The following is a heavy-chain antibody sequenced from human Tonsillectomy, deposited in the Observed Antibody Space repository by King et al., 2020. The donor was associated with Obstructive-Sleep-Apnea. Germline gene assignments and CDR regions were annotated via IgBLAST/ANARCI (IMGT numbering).Heavy chain of an antibody. CDR2: ISPNSGAT. D-gene: IGHD2-21*01. CDR3: ARDMSASDSTSPAY. Sequence: VQLVESGAEVKKPGASVKVSCKASGYTFTGYYIHWVRQAPGQGLEWMGWISPNSGATKYAQKFQDRVTLTRDTSISTAYMDLSRLRSDDTAIYYCARDMSASDSTSPAYWGQGTLVTVSS. J-gene: IGHJ4*02. CDR1: GYTFTGYY. V-gene: IGHV1-2*02.